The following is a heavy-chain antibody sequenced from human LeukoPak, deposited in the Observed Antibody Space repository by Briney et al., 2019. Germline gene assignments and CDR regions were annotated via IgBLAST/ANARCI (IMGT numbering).Heavy chain of an antibody. CDR1: GGSINNYY. J-gene: IGHJ5*02. CDR3: AREYSSGLSWFDP. V-gene: IGHV4-59*01. CDR2: IYYNGNT. Sequence: SETLSLTCTLSGGSINNYYWSWIRQPPGKGLEWIGYIYYNGNTNYNPSLKSRVTISVDTSKNQFSLKLSSETAADTAVYFCAREYSSGLSWFDPWGQGTLVTVSS. D-gene: IGHD6-19*01.